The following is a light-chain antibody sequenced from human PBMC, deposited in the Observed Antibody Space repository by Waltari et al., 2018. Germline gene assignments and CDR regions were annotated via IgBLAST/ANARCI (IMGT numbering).Light chain of an antibody. CDR3: PQYNTYSS. CDR2: QAS. CDR1: QSISIQ. J-gene: IGKJ2*03. V-gene: IGKV1-5*03. Sequence: DIQMTQFPSTLSASVGDTITITCGASQSISIQLAWYRHKPGTAPKTLIYQASSSGSGVPSGFSGSGSGTEFPLTISSLQPDDFATYYCPQYNTYSSFGQGTKLEIK.